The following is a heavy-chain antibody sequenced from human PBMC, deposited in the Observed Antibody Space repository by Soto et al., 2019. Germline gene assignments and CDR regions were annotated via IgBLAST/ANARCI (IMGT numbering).Heavy chain of an antibody. CDR1: GYTFTNYD. Sequence: QVQLVQSGAEVKKPGASVKVSCKASGYTFTNYDINWVRQATGQGLEWMGWMNPNIGNTGYAQKFQGRVTMTRKTSISTAYMELSSLRSEDTAVYYCARPLSYDSSGYYYDYYHYGMDVWGQGTTVTVSS. D-gene: IGHD3-22*01. CDR2: MNPNIGNT. CDR3: ARPLSYDSSGYYYDYYHYGMDV. J-gene: IGHJ6*02. V-gene: IGHV1-8*01.